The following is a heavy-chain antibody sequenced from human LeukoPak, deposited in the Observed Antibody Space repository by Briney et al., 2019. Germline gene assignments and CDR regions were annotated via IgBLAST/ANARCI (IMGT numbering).Heavy chain of an antibody. V-gene: IGHV4-59*08. D-gene: IGHD1-26*01. J-gene: IGHJ4*02. CDR3: PTNIPTPTTSPPLGY. CDR2: VDYSGRT. CDR1: GVSTNTYY. Sequence: SETLSLTCTVSGVSTNTYYFWSWVRQPPGKGLEWIGNVDYSGRTKYSPSLKSRVTISADTSKYQFSLDLNSVTAADTAVYYCPTNIPTPTTSPPLGYWGQGALVIVSS.